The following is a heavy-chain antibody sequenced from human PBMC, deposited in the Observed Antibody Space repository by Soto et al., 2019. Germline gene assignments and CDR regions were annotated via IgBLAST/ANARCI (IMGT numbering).Heavy chain of an antibody. V-gene: IGHV3-7*03. CDR2: IKEDGSEK. CDR1: GFRFSSYS. J-gene: IGHJ6*02. CDR3: TRKRFGMDV. Sequence: WGSLRLSCADSGFRFSSYSMSWVRQTPGKGLEWVANIKEDGSEKDYVDPVKGRFTITRDNAKNSLYLQMNNLRAEDTAVYFCTRKRFGMDVWGQGTTVTVSS.